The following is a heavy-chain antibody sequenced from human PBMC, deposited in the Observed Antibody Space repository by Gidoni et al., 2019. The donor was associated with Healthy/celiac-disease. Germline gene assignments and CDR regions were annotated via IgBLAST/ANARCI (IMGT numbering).Heavy chain of an antibody. V-gene: IGHV3-30-3*01. CDR3: ARDERYYDSSGYNAFDI. Sequence: QVQLVESGGGVVQPGRSLRLSCAASRFTFSSYAMHWVRQAPGKGLECVEVRSYDGSNKYYADSVKGRFTISRDNSKNTLYLQMNSLRAEDTAVYYCARDERYYDSSGYNAFDIWGQGTMVTVSS. D-gene: IGHD3-22*01. CDR1: RFTFSSYA. J-gene: IGHJ3*02. CDR2: RSYDGSNK.